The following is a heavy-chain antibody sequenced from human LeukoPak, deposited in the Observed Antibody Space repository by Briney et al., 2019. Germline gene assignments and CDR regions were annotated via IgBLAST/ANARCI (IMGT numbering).Heavy chain of an antibody. CDR1: GGSISSGSYY. V-gene: IGHV4-61*02. CDR2: IYTSGST. Sequence: SETLSLTCTVSGGSISSGSYYWSWIRQPAGKGLEWIGRIYTSGSTNYNPSLKGRVTISVDTSKNQFSLKLSSVTAADTAVYYCARQLQLVGDFDYWGQGTLVTVSS. D-gene: IGHD6-13*01. CDR3: ARQLQLVGDFDY. J-gene: IGHJ4*02.